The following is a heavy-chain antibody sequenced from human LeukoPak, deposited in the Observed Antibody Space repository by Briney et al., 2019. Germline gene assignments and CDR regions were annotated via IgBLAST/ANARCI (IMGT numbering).Heavy chain of an antibody. J-gene: IGHJ4*02. CDR2: IIPIFGTA. D-gene: IGHD3-10*01. CDR1: GYTFTSYG. CDR3: ARARYGSGSYADY. Sequence: SVKVSCKASGYTFTSYGISWVRQAPGQGLEWMGGIIPIFGTANYAQKFQGRVTITADESTSTAYMELSSLRSEDTAVYYCARARYGSGSYADYWGQGTLVTVSS. V-gene: IGHV1-69*13.